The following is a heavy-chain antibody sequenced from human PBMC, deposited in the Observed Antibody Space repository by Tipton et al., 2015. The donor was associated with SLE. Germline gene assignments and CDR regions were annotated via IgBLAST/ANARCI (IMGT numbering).Heavy chain of an antibody. J-gene: IGHJ5*02. Sequence: SLRLSCAASGFTFSSYGMNWVRQAPGKGLEWVSVIYSRGSTYYADSVKGRFTISRDNSKNTLYLQMNSLRPEDTAVYYCARIGVPGAIGNWFDPWGQGTLVTVSS. V-gene: IGHV3-23*03. CDR2: IYSRGST. CDR1: GFTFSSYG. D-gene: IGHD2-2*02. CDR3: ARIGVPGAIGNWFDP.